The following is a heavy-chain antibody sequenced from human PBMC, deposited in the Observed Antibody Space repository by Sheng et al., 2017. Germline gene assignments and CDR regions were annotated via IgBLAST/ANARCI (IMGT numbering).Heavy chain of an antibody. V-gene: IGHV1-2*02. Sequence: QVQLVQSGAEVKKPGASVKVSCKASGYTFTGYYMHWVRQPPGQGLEWMGWINPNSGGTNYAQKFQGRVTMTRDTSISTAYMELSRLRSDDTAVYYCARLLQYYDFWSGWSRDAFDIWGQGTMVTVSS. CDR2: INPNSGGT. CDR3: ARLLQYYDFWSGWSRDAFDI. J-gene: IGHJ3*02. D-gene: IGHD3-3*01. CDR1: GYTFTGYY.